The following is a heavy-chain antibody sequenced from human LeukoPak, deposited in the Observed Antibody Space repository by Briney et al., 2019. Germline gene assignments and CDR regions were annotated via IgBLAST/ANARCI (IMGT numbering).Heavy chain of an antibody. CDR2: IYTSGST. D-gene: IGHD1-26*01. J-gene: IGHJ6*02. CDR1: GGSISSGSYY. V-gene: IGHV4-61*02. CDR3: ASDIVGATWRYYYYGMDV. Sequence: SQTLSLTCTVSGGSISSGSYYWSWMRQPAGKGLEWIGRIYTSGSTNYNPTLKSRVTISVDTSKNQFSLKLSSVTAADTAVYYCASDIVGATWRYYYYGMDVWGQGTTVTVSS.